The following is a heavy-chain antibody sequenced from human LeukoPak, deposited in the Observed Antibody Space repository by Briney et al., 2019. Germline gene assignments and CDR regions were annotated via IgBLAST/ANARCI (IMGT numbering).Heavy chain of an antibody. D-gene: IGHD2-21*01. CDR2: ISGSGGTI. CDR3: ARDPYGGISHAFDM. J-gene: IGHJ3*02. CDR1: GFTFSRYE. Sequence: GGSLRLSCEASGFTFSRYEMNWVRQAPGKGLECISYISGSGGTIYYADSVRGRFTISRDNAKNSLFLQMNSLRVEDTAVYYCARDPYGGISHAFDMWGQGTMVTVSS. V-gene: IGHV3-48*03.